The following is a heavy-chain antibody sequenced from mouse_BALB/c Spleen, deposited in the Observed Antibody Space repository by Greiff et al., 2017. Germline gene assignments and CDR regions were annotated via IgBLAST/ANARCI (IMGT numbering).Heavy chain of an antibody. V-gene: IGHV5-6*01. Sequence: EVKLMESGGDLVKPGGSLKLSCAASGFTFSSYGMSWVRQTPDKRLAWVATISSGGSYTYYPDSVKGRFTISRDNAKNTLYLQMSSLKSEDTAMYYCARLYGNYVAWFAYWGQGTLVTVSA. D-gene: IGHD2-1*01. CDR1: GFTFSSYG. CDR2: ISSGGSYT. CDR3: ARLYGNYVAWFAY. J-gene: IGHJ3*01.